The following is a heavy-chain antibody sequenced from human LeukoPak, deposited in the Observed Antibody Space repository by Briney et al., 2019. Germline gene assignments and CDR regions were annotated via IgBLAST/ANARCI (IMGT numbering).Heavy chain of an antibody. Sequence: GGSLRLFCSASGFTFSDYYMSWIRQAPGKGLEWVSYISSSGSTIYYADSVKGRFTISRDNAKNSLYLQMNSLRAEDTAVYYCASSKYDSSGYYALDAFDIWGQGTMVTVSS. V-gene: IGHV3-11*01. CDR2: ISSSGSTI. D-gene: IGHD3-22*01. J-gene: IGHJ3*02. CDR3: ASSKYDSSGYYALDAFDI. CDR1: GFTFSDYY.